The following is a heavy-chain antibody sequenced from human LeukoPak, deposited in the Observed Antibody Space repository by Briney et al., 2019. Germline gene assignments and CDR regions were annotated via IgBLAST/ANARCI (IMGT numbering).Heavy chain of an antibody. V-gene: IGHV3-21*01. CDR3: ARWGSGSHFDY. D-gene: IGHD1-26*01. CDR1: GFTFSSYS. CDR2: ICSSSSYI. J-gene: IGHJ4*02. Sequence: GGSLRLSCAASGFTFSSYSMNWVRQAPGKGLEWVSSICSSSSYIYYADSVKGRFTISRDNARNSLYLQMNSLRTEDTAVYYCARWGSGSHFDYWGQGTLVTVSS.